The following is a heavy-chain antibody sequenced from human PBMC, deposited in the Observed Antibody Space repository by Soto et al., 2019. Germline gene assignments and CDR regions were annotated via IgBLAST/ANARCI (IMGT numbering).Heavy chain of an antibody. CDR3: ATPQDYDGCLDS. CDR1: GYTFTSYN. D-gene: IGHD3-22*01. CDR2: INVGNGNT. V-gene: IGHV1-3*01. Sequence: QVQFVQSGAEVKKPGASVKVSCKTPGYTFTSYNIHWVRQAPGQRLEWMGWINVGNGNTRYSQKFQGRLTLTRDTPVNTAYLELNSLISEDTAVYYCATPQDYDGCLDSWGQGTLVTVSS. J-gene: IGHJ4*02.